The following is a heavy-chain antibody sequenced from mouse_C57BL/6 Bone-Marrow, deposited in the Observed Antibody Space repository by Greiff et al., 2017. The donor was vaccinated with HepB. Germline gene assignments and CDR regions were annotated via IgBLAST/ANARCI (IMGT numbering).Heavy chain of an antibody. CDR3: ARWGDGSPFAD. CDR2: INPGSGGT. V-gene: IGHV1-54*01. CDR1: GYAFTNYL. D-gene: IGHD1-1*01. Sequence: VQLQQSGAELVRPGTSVKVSCKASGYAFTNYLIEWVKQRPGQGLEWIGVINPGSGGTNYNEKFKGKATLTADKSSSTAYMQLSSLTSEDSAVYFCARWGDGSPFADWGKVTLVTAAA. J-gene: IGHJ3*01.